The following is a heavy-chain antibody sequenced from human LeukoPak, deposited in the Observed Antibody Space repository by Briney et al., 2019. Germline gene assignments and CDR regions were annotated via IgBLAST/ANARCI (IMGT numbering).Heavy chain of an antibody. D-gene: IGHD3-10*01. CDR2: ISGSGGST. Sequence: GGSLRLSCAASGFTFSSYAMSWVRQAPGKGLEWVSDISGSGGSTYYVDSVKGRFIISRDNSKNTLYLQMNSLRAEDTAVYYCAKGGDYYGSGSYWGFDYWGQGTLVTVSS. CDR1: GFTFSSYA. CDR3: AKGGDYYGSGSYWGFDY. V-gene: IGHV3-23*01. J-gene: IGHJ4*02.